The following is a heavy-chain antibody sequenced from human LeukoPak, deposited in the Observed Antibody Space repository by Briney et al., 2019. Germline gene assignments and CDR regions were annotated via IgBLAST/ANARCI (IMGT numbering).Heavy chain of an antibody. J-gene: IGHJ4*02. Sequence: PSETLSLTCTVSGGSISSYYWSWIRQSPGKGLEWIGEINHRGSTNLNPSLKSRVTLSVDTSKHQFSLKLTSMTAADAAVYYCASSVGSTDYWGQGTLVTVSS. CDR1: GGSISSYY. V-gene: IGHV4-34*01. CDR3: ASSVGSTDY. CDR2: INHRGST. D-gene: IGHD1-26*01.